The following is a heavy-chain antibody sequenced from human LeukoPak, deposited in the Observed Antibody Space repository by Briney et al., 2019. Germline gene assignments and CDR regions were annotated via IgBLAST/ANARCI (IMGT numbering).Heavy chain of an antibody. Sequence: PSETLSLTCAVSGYSMSSSNWWGWIRQPPGKGLEWIGYIYYSGSTYYNPSLKSRVTMSVDTSKNQFSLKLSSVTAVDTAVYYCARRMAPSFLYSYYGMDVWGQGTTVTVSS. CDR1: GYSMSSSNW. D-gene: IGHD2/OR15-2a*01. CDR2: IYYSGST. V-gene: IGHV4-28*01. J-gene: IGHJ6*02. CDR3: ARRMAPSFLYSYYGMDV.